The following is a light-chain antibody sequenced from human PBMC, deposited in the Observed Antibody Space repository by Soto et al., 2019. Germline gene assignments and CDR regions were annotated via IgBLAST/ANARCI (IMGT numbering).Light chain of an antibody. V-gene: IGLV2-14*03. J-gene: IGLJ1*01. CDR1: SSDIGAFTF. Sequence: QSALTQPASVSGSPGQSITISCTGTSSDIGAFTFVSWYQQHPGKVPKLMIFDVNRRPSGVSDRFSGSKSGNTASLTISGLQAEDDGDYYCSSYTSSSTHVFGSGTKLTVL. CDR2: DVN. CDR3: SSYTSSSTHV.